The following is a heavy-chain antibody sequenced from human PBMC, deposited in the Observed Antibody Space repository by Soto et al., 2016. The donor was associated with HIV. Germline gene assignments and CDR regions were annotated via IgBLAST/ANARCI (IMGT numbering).Heavy chain of an antibody. V-gene: IGHV3-33*01. CDR3: ARGGYNYYGSGSYIPLDF. CDR2: IWYDGSNK. CDR1: GFIFSSFG. Sequence: VQLLESGGGVVQPGRSLRLSCVASGFIFSSFGMHWVRQAPGKGLEWVSVIWYDGSNKYYADSVKGRFTISKDNSKNMLHLQMNSLRVEDTAVYYCARGGYNYYGSGSYIPLDFWGQGNPGHRSPQ. J-gene: IGHJ4*02. D-gene: IGHD3-10*01.